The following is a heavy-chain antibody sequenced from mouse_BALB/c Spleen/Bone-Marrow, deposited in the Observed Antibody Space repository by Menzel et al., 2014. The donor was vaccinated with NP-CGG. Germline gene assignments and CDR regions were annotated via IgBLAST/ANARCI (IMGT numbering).Heavy chain of an antibody. CDR1: GFTFSSYG. J-gene: IGHJ1*01. CDR2: INNNGGST. CDR3: ARVYGWYFDV. Sequence: EVKLVESGGGLVQLGGSLKLSCVASGFTFSSYGMSWVRQTPDKRLELVATINNNGGSTYYPDSVKGQFTISRDNAKNTLYLQMSSLKSEDTAMYYCARVYGWYFDVWGAGTTVTVSS. D-gene: IGHD1-1*01. V-gene: IGHV5-6-3*01.